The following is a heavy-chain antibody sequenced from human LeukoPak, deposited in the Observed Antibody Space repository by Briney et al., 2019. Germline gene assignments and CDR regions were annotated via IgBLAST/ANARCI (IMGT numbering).Heavy chain of an antibody. D-gene: IGHD2-21*01. Sequence: GGSLRLSCAASGFTFDDYAMHWVRQASGEGLEWDSLISWDGGSTYYADSVKGRFTISRDNSKNSLYLQMNSLRAEDTALYYCAKDSGDSSGINWIDPWGQGTLVTVSS. CDR3: AKDSGDSSGINWIDP. CDR1: GFTFDDYA. J-gene: IGHJ5*02. V-gene: IGHV3-43D*03. CDR2: ISWDGGST.